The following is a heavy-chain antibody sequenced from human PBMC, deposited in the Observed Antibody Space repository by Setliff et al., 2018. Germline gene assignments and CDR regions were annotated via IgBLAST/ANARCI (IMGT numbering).Heavy chain of an antibody. V-gene: IGHV4-31*03. CDR2: IFYNGNT. D-gene: IGHD3-22*01. Sequence: SETLSLTCNVSGDFISSGGYTWNWIRQHPEMGLEWIGYIFYNGNTFYNPSLQSRVTISVDTSKNQFSLKLTSLNAADSAVYYCARASHSYGSPNWFDPWGPGTLVAVSS. CDR1: GDFISSGGYT. J-gene: IGHJ5*02. CDR3: ARASHSYGSPNWFDP.